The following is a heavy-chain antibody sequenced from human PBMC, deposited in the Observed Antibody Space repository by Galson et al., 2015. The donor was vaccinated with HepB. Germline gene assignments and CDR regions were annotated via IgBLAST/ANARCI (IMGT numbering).Heavy chain of an antibody. V-gene: IGHV3-66*03. CDR1: GFTVSINY. Sequence: SLRLSCAASGFTVSINYMSWVRQAPGKGLEWVSVIYSSGSTYYADSVKGRFTISRDNDKNTLYLQMNSLRPEDTAVYYCARDGSVEWLSLDYWGQGTLVTVSS. J-gene: IGHJ4*02. CDR2: IYSSGST. D-gene: IGHD3-3*01. CDR3: ARDGSVEWLSLDY.